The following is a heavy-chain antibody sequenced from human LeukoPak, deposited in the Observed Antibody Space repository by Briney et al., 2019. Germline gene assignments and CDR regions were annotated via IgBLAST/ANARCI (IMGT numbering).Heavy chain of an antibody. J-gene: IGHJ4*02. Sequence: ASVKISCKTSGYTFTAYYIHWVRQAPGQGLEWMGWINPRTGDAECAQKFQGRATMSRDASIATGYLELRRLTSDDTAVYYCATYGSGSQRFWGQGTLVTVYS. CDR1: GYTFTAYY. D-gene: IGHD3-10*01. CDR3: ATYGSGSQRF. V-gene: IGHV1-2*02. CDR2: INPRTGDA.